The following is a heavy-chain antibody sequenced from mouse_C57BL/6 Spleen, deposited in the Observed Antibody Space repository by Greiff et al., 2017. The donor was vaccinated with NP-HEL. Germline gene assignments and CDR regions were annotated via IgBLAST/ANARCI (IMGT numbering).Heavy chain of an antibody. D-gene: IGHD4-1*01. CDR2: INPNNGGT. Sequence: VQLQQSGPELVKPGASVKMSCKASGYTFTDYNMHWVKQSHGKSLEWIGYINPNNGGTSYNQKFKGKATLTVNKSSSTAYMELRSLTSEDSAVYYCNWGNYSAMDYWGQGTSVTVSS. J-gene: IGHJ4*01. CDR3: NWGNYSAMDY. CDR1: GYTFTDYN. V-gene: IGHV1-22*01.